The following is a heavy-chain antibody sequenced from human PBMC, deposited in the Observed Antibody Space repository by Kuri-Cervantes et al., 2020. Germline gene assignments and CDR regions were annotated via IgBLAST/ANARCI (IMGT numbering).Heavy chain of an antibody. D-gene: IGHD3-9*01. CDR1: GYTFTGYY. V-gene: IGHV1-2*04. CDR2: INPNSGGT. Sequence: ASVKVSCKASGYTFTGYYMHWVRQAPGQGLEWMGWINPNSGGTNYAQKFQGWVTMTRDTSISTAYMELSRLRSDDTTVYYCARGRYYDILTGYYQLERFDPWGQGTLVTVSS. CDR3: ARGRYYDILTGYYQLERFDP. J-gene: IGHJ5*02.